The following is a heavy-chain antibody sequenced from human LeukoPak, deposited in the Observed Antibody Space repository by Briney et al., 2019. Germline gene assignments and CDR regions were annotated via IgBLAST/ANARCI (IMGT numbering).Heavy chain of an antibody. CDR3: ASRHCSGGGCYFAGADPFDY. CDR1: GFTFSSCA. J-gene: IGHJ4*02. CDR2: ISYDGSNK. V-gene: IGHV3-30*14. D-gene: IGHD2-15*01. Sequence: GGSLRLSCAASGFTFSSCAMHWVRQAPGKGLEWVAVISYDGSNKYYADSVKGRFTISRDTSKNTLYLQMNSLRVEDTAVYFCASRHCSGGGCYFAGADPFDYWGQGTLVTVSS.